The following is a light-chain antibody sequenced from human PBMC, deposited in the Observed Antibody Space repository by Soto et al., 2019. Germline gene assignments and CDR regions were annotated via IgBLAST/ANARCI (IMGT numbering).Light chain of an antibody. V-gene: IGKV2-28*01. CDR3: MQALHTPRT. J-gene: IGKJ1*01. CDR2: LAS. Sequence: ITQSPSTLPASVGDRVTITCRASQSISNYLDWYLQKPGQSPQLLIYLASIRASGVPDRFSGSGSGTDFTLKISRVEAEDVGVYYCMQALHTPRTFGQGTKVDIK. CDR1: QSISNY.